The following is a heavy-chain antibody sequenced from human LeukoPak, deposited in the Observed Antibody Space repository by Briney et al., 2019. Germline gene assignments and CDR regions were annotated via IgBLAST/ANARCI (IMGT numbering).Heavy chain of an antibody. J-gene: IGHJ4*02. CDR2: FDPEDGET. D-gene: IGHD6-13*01. V-gene: IGHV1-24*01. CDR3: ATLPFTIAAATIIDY. Sequence: ASVKVSCKVSGYTLTELSMHWVRQAPGEGLEWMGGFDPEDGETIYAQKFQGRVTMTEDTSTDTAYMELSSLRSEDTAVYYCATLPFTIAAATIIDYWGQGTLVTVSS. CDR1: GYTLTELS.